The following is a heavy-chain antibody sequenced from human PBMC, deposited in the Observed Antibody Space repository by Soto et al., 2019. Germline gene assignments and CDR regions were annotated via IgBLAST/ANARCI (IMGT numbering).Heavy chain of an antibody. D-gene: IGHD2-15*01. V-gene: IGHV2-5*02. CDR3: ALTYYSGGRYLDWFDP. CDR1: GFSLTTSAVG. Sequence: SGPTLVNPTQTLTLTCTFSGFSLTTSAVGVGWIRQPPGKALEWLALIYWDDDKRYSPSLKSRLTITKDTSKNQVVLTTTNMDPVDTATYYCALTYYSGGRYLDWFDPWSQGTLVTVSS. CDR2: IYWDDDK. J-gene: IGHJ5*02.